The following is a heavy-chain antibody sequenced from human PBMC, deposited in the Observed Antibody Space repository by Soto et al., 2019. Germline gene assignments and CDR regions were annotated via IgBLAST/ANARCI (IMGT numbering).Heavy chain of an antibody. J-gene: IGHJ4*02. CDR3: ARGNKIVRYSSSWYPFWY. D-gene: IGHD6-13*01. Sequence: SETLSLTCAVYGGTFRGYYWSWIRQPPGKGLEWIGEINHSGSTNYNPSLKSRVTISVDTSKNQFSLKLSSVTAADTAVYYCARGNKIVRYSSSWYPFWYWGQGTLVTVSS. CDR2: INHSGST. CDR1: GGTFRGYY. V-gene: IGHV4-34*01.